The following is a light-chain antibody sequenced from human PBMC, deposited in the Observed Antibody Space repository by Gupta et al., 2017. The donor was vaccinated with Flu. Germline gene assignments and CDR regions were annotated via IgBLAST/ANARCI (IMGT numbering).Light chain of an antibody. V-gene: IGLV2-14*03. CDR1: SSDVGAFNY. CDR2: DVT. Sequence: QSALTQPASVSGSRGQSITISCTGTSSDVGAFNYVSWYQQNPGKAPKLMIYDVTNRPSGVSNRFSGSKSGNTASLSISGLQAEDEADYYCSSYRNSRTPDVFGTGTKVTVL. J-gene: IGLJ1*01. CDR3: SSYRNSRTPDV.